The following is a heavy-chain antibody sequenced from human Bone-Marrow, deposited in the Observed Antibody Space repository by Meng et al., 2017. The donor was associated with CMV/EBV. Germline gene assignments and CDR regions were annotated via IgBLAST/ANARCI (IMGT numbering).Heavy chain of an antibody. CDR1: GFTFSSYG. CDR2: ISGGGIST. J-gene: IGHJ4*02. Sequence: GESLKISCAASGFTFSSYGMSWVRQAPGKGLEWVSGISGGGISTYYADSVKGRFTISRDNSKNTLYLQMSSLRAEDTAVYYCAKESQYSGRPVDYWGQGTLVTVSS. CDR3: AKESQYSGRPVDY. V-gene: IGHV3-23*01. D-gene: IGHD1-26*01.